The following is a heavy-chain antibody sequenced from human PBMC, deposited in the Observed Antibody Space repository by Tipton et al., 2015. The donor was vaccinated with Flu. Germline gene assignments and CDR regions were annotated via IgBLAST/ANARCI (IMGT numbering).Heavy chain of an antibody. J-gene: IGHJ4*02. V-gene: IGHV3-23*01. Sequence: SLRLSCAVSGFTFSSYAMTWVRQTPGGGLEWVSTVSGSGGSKWYAESVKGRFTISRDNSNNTLYLQMNSLRAEDTAVYYCARRYFDWLSPVAYWGQGTLVTVSS. CDR2: VSGSGGSK. CDR1: GFTFSSYA. CDR3: ARRYFDWLSPVAY. D-gene: IGHD3-9*01.